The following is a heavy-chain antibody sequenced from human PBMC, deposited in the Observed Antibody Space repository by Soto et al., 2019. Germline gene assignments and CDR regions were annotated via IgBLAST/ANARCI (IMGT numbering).Heavy chain of an antibody. CDR2: INPNSGGT. D-gene: IGHD2-2*01. V-gene: IGHV1-2*02. CDR1: GYTFTAYY. Sequence: QVQLVQSGAEVKKPGASVKVSCKASGYTFTAYYMHWVRQAPGQGLEWMGWINPNSGGTNYAQKCQGRVTMTRDTSVSTAYMELSSLRSDDTAVYYCARDVVVEPAAHLPQLWGRGTLVTVSS. CDR3: ARDVVVEPAAHLPQL. J-gene: IGHJ2*01.